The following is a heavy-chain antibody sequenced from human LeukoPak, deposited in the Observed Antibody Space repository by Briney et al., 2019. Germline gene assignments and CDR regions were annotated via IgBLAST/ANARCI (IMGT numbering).Heavy chain of an antibody. CDR3: ATGGGYFVVDY. CDR2: IKQDGSEK. V-gene: IGHV3-7*01. Sequence: GGSLRLSCAASGFTLSSYWMSWVRQAPGKGLEWVANIKQDGSEKYYVDSVKGRFTISRDNAKNSLYLQMNSLRAEDTAVYYCATGGGYFVVDYWGQGTLATVSS. CDR1: GFTLSSYW. D-gene: IGHD1-26*01. J-gene: IGHJ4*02.